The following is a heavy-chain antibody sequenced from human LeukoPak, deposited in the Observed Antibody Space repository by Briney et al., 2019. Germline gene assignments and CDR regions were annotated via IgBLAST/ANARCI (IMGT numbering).Heavy chain of an antibody. CDR1: GGTFSSYA. D-gene: IGHD3-10*01. CDR3: ARDRVYYGSSDNNWFDP. V-gene: IGHV1-69*05. J-gene: IGHJ5*02. Sequence: GSSVKVSGKASGGTFSSYAISWVRQAPGQGLEWMGRIIPIFGTANYAQKFQGRVTITTDESTSTAYMELSSLRSEDTAVYYCARDRVYYGSSDNNWFDPWGQGTLVTVSS. CDR2: IIPIFGTA.